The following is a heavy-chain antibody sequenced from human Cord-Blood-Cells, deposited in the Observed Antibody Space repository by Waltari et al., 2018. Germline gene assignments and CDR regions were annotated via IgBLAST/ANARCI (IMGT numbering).Heavy chain of an antibody. CDR3: ARESLTGDAFDI. D-gene: IGHD7-27*01. CDR2: ISAYNGNT. CDR1: YG. Sequence: YGISWVRQAHGQGLEWMGWISAYNGNTNYAQKLQGRVTMTTDTSTSTAYMELRSLRSDDTAVYYCARESLTGDAFDIWGQGTMVTVSS. V-gene: IGHV1-18*04. J-gene: IGHJ3*02.